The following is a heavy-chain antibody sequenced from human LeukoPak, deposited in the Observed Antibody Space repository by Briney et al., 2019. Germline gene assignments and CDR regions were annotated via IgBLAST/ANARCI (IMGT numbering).Heavy chain of an antibody. Sequence: PGGSLRLSCSASGFTFSSYAMHWVRQAPGKGLEYISTISSNGGSTYYADSVKGRSTISRDNSKNTLYLQMSSLRAEDTAVYYCVKVPSPGWLQFSLDYWGQGTLVTVSS. D-gene: IGHD5-24*01. CDR1: GFTFSSYA. CDR2: ISSNGGST. V-gene: IGHV3-64D*09. J-gene: IGHJ4*02. CDR3: VKVPSPGWLQFSLDY.